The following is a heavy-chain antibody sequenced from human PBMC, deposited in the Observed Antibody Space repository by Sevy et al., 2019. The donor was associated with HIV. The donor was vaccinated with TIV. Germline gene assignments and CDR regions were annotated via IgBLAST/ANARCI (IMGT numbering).Heavy chain of an antibody. CDR2: IRYDGVEK. CDR1: GFTFSHYG. V-gene: IGHV3-30*02. D-gene: IGHD6-13*01. J-gene: IGHJ4*02. CDR3: TKKTAAAGTGGFDY. Sequence: GGSLRLSCTTSGFTFSHYGMHWVRQAPGKGLEWVAFIRYDGVEKYYADSVKGRFTISRDKSKNTLLLQMNSLRAEDTAVYYCTKKTAAAGTGGFDYWGQGTLVTVSS.